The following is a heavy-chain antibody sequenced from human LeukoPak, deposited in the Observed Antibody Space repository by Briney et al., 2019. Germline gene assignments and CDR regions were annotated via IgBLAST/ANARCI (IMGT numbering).Heavy chain of an antibody. CDR2: MNPNSGNT. CDR1: GYTFTSYD. V-gene: IGHV1-8*01. J-gene: IGHJ6*03. Sequence: GASVKVSCKASGYTFTSYDINWVRQATGQGLEWMGWMNPNSGNTGYAQKFQGRVTLTRNTSISTAYMELSSLRSEDTAVYYCARGMHSSSWYSPLAYYYYYMDVWGKGTTVTVSS. CDR3: ARGMHSSSWYSPLAYYYYYMDV. D-gene: IGHD6-13*01.